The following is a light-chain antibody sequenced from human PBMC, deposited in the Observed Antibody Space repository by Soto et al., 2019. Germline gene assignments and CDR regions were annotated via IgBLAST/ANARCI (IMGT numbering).Light chain of an antibody. CDR1: LSISNY. J-gene: IGKJ1*01. Sequence: EIVLTQSPATLSLSPGERATLSCRASLSISNYLAWYQHRPGQAPRLLIYDASTRATGIPARFSGSGSGTDFPLTISSLEPEDFAVYFCQLRSNWPPTWTFGQGTKVEIK. CDR2: DAS. CDR3: QLRSNWPPTWT. V-gene: IGKV3-11*01.